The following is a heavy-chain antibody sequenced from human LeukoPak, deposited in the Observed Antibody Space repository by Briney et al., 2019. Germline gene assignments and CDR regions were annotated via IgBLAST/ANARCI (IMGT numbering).Heavy chain of an antibody. CDR3: ARPSVTLNDAFDI. Sequence: PGGSLRLSCAASGFTFSSYEMNWVRQAPGKGLEWVSYISSSGSTIYYADSVKGRFTISRGNAKNSLYLQMNSLRAEDTAVYYCARPSVTLNDAFDIWGQGTMVTVSS. V-gene: IGHV3-48*03. J-gene: IGHJ3*02. D-gene: IGHD4-23*01. CDR1: GFTFSSYE. CDR2: ISSSGSTI.